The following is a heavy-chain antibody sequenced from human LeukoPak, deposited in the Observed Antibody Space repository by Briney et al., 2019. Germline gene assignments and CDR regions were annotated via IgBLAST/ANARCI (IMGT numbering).Heavy chain of an antibody. CDR2: INSDGGGA. Sequence: GGSLRLSCAASGITFGNNWMHWVRQAPGKGLVWISRINSDGGGAIYADSVKGRFTVSRDNAKNTLYLQMNSLRAEDTAVYYCAKTGSSGYYYGRYYYYGMDVWGQGTTVTVSS. CDR3: AKTGSSGYYYGRYYYYGMDV. J-gene: IGHJ6*02. D-gene: IGHD3-22*01. CDR1: GITFGNNW. V-gene: IGHV3-74*01.